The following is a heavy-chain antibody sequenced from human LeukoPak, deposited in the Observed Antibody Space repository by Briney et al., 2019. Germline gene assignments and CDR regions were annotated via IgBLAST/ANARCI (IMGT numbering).Heavy chain of an antibody. Sequence: SETLSLTCAVSGGSISSGTYYWGWIRPPPGKGLEWIGSISYSGTTYYTASLKSRVTLSVDTSKNLFSLNLRSVTAADTAVYYCARISRPADRTAGPYNMDVWGKGTTVTVSS. CDR1: GGSISSGTYY. CDR2: ISYSGTT. J-gene: IGHJ6*03. V-gene: IGHV4-39*01. CDR3: ARISRPADRTAGPYNMDV.